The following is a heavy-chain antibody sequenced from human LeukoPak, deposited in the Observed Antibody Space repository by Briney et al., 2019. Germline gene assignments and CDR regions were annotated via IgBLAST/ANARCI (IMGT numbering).Heavy chain of an antibody. CDR1: GYSISSAYY. CDR2: ISHGGST. Sequence: SETLSLTCTVSGYSISSAYYGGWIRQPPGKGLEWIATISHGGSTYYNPSLKSRVTISADTSQNQHSLKLSSATAADTAVYYCARVNTVMATFDYWGQGTPVTVSS. J-gene: IGHJ4*02. V-gene: IGHV4-38-2*02. CDR3: ARVNTVMATFDY. D-gene: IGHD4-11*01.